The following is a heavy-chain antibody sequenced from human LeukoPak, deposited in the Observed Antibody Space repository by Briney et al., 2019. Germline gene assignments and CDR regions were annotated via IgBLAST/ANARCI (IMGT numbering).Heavy chain of an antibody. J-gene: IGHJ4*02. CDR1: GFTFSSYG. V-gene: IGHV3-30*02. Sequence: GGSLRLSCAAPGFTFSSYGMHWVRQAPGKGLEWVAFIRYDGSNKYYADSVKGRFTISRDNSKNTLYLQMNSLRAEDTAVYYCAKDGVPSRYFGRNYFDYWGQGTLVTVSS. CDR2: IRYDGSNK. D-gene: IGHD2-8*01. CDR3: AKDGVPSRYFGRNYFDY.